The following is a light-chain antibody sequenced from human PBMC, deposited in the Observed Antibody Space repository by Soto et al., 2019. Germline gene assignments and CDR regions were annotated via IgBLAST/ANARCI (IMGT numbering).Light chain of an antibody. V-gene: IGKV1-6*01. CDR3: LQYYNFSWT. Sequence: AIQMSQSPSSLSASVGDRVTISCRASQDIRNTVAWYQEKRGEAPKLLIFAASNRQSGVPSRFSGSGSVTDYTLDITGLQPEDFATYYCLQYYNFSWTFGQGTKVDNK. CDR1: QDIRNT. CDR2: AAS. J-gene: IGKJ1*01.